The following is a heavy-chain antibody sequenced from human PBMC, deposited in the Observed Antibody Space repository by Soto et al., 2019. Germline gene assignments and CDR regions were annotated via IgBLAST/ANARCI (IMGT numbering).Heavy chain of an antibody. CDR3: ANQADYDILTGYYNPRFDY. CDR1: GYTFTSYG. D-gene: IGHD3-9*01. J-gene: IGHJ4*02. CDR2: ISAYNGNT. V-gene: IGHV1-18*01. Sequence: QVQLVQSGAEVKKPGASVKVSCKASGYTFTSYGINWVRQAPGQGREWMGWISAYNGNTNYAQKLQGRVTMTTDTSTSTAYMELRSLRSDDTAVYYCANQADYDILTGYYNPRFDYWGQGTLVTVSS.